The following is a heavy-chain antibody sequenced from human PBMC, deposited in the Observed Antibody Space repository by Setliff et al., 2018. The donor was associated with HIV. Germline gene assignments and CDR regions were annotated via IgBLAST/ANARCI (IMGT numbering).Heavy chain of an antibody. CDR1: GYSFTNYW. J-gene: IGHJ3*02. CDR2: IYPADSHT. Sequence: GESLKISCKGFGYSFTNYWIGWVRQMPGKGLEWMGIIYPADSHTSYRPSFQGHVTISADRSISTAFLQWISLKASDTAIYYCAKSHGDFWSGADAFDIWGQGTMVTVSS. V-gene: IGHV5-51*01. D-gene: IGHD3-3*01. CDR3: AKSHGDFWSGADAFDI.